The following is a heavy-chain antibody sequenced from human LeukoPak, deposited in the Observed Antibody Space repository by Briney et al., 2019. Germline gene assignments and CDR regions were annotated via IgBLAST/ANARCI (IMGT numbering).Heavy chain of an antibody. CDR1: GFTFSSYA. V-gene: IGHV3-23*01. CDR3: AKGPVEYYDFWSGYSRGSGYFDY. CDR2: ISGSGGST. D-gene: IGHD3-3*01. Sequence: PGGSLRLSCAASGFTFSSYAMSWVRQAPGKGLEWVSAISGSGGSTYYADSVKGRFTISRDNSKNTLYLQMNSLRAEDTAVYYCAKGPVEYYDFWSGYSRGSGYFDYWGQGTLVTVSS. J-gene: IGHJ4*02.